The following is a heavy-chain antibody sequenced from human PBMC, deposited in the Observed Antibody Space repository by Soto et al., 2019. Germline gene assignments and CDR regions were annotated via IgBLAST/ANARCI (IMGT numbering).Heavy chain of an antibody. V-gene: IGHV3-23*01. CDR2: ISGSGGST. J-gene: IGHJ6*02. Sequence: CLRLSCAASGFTFSSYAMNWVRQAPGKGLEWVSAISGSGGSTFYADSVKGRFTISRDNSKNTLYLQMNSLRADDTAVYYCAKGQDYYDSSGYYSYYYHGMDVWGQGTTVTVSS. CDR1: GFTFSSYA. D-gene: IGHD3-22*01. CDR3: AKGQDYYDSSGYYSYYYHGMDV.